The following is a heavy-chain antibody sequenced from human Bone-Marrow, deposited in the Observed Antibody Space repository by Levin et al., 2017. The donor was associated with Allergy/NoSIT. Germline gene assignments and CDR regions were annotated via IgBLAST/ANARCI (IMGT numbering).Heavy chain of an antibody. CDR3: ARVTSSDIVVVPANIPYYFDY. Sequence: GESLKISCKASGYTFTGYYMHWVRQAPGQGLEWMGRINPNSGGTNYAQKFQGRATMTRDTSISTAYMELSRLRSDDTAVYYCARVTSSDIVVVPANIPYYFDYWGQGTLVTVSS. J-gene: IGHJ4*02. CDR2: INPNSGGT. V-gene: IGHV1-2*06. D-gene: IGHD2-2*01. CDR1: GYTFTGYY.